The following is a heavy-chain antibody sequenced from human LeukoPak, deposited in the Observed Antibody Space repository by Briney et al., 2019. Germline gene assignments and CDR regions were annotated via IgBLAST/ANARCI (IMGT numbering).Heavy chain of an antibody. D-gene: IGHD4-23*01. CDR1: GGSVSSDIW. J-gene: IGHJ5*02. CDR3: AGGGRNYRCDWFAP. V-gene: IGHV4-4*02. Sequence: SETLSLTCAVSGGSVSSDIWWCWVRQPPLRGLEWIGDISRSESTTYNPSLKSRVTISVDTSKNQISLKLSCVTASDTAVYAWAGGGRNYRCDWFAPWGEGTLVTVSS. CDR2: ISRSEST.